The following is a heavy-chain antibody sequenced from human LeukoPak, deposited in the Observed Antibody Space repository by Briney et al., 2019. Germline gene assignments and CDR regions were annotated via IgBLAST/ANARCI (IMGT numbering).Heavy chain of an antibody. Sequence: PSETLSLTCTVSGGSISSGGNYWSWIRQSAGKGLEWIGRIYTSGSTNYNPSLKSRVTMSVDTSKNQFSLKLSSVTAADTAVYYCARSVTIFGVVRADYFDYWGQGTLVTVSS. CDR3: ARSVTIFGVVRADYFDY. V-gene: IGHV4-61*02. D-gene: IGHD3-3*01. CDR2: IYTSGST. J-gene: IGHJ4*02. CDR1: GGSISSGGNY.